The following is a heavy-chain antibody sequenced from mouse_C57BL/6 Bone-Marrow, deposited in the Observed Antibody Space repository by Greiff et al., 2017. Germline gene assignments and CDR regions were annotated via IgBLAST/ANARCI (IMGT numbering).Heavy chain of an antibody. D-gene: IGHD2-4*01. CDR2: ISYDGSN. Sequence: DVQLQESGPGLVKPSQSLSLTCSVTGYSITSGYYWNWIRQFPGNKLEWMGYISYDGSNNYNPSLKNRISITRDPSKNQFFLKWNSVTTEDTATYYCAKGLRGYYAMDYWGQGTSVTVAS. CDR1: GYSITSGYY. V-gene: IGHV3-6*01. CDR3: AKGLRGYYAMDY. J-gene: IGHJ4*01.